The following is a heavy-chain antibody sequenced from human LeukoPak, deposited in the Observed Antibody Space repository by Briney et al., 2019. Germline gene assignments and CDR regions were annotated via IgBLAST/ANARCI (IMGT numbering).Heavy chain of an antibody. CDR3: AADRRGYCDGDCFSA. J-gene: IGHJ5*02. CDR1: GFTFTSSA. Sequence: SVKVSCKASGFTFTSSAMQWVRQASGQRLEWIGWIVVGSGNTNYARKFQERVTITRDMSTSTAYMELSSLRSEDTAVYYRAADRRGYCDGDCFSAWGQGTLVTVSS. CDR2: IVVGSGNT. V-gene: IGHV1-58*02. D-gene: IGHD2-21*02.